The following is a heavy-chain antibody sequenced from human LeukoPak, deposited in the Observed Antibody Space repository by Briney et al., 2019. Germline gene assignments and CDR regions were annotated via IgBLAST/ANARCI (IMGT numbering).Heavy chain of an antibody. CDR1: GFTFNSHA. J-gene: IGHJ1*01. V-gene: IGHV3-21*01. D-gene: IGHD3-10*01. Sequence: GGSLRLSCAASGFTFNSHAMSWVRQAPGKGLEWVSSISSSSSYIYYADSVKGRFTISRDNAKDSLYLQMNSLRAEDTAVYYCARPMYYYGSGSYYAEYFQHWGQGTLVTVSS. CDR3: ARPMYYYGSGSYYAEYFQH. CDR2: ISSSSSYI.